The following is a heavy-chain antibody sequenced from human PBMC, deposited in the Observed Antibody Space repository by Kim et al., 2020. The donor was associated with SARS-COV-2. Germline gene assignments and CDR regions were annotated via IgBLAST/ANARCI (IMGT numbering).Heavy chain of an antibody. J-gene: IGHJ4*02. Sequence: YPESVKSRININPDTSRNQISLQLNSVSPEDTAVYYCARGVTVVGYYFDYWGQGTLVTVSS. V-gene: IGHV6-1*01. CDR3: ARGVTVVGYYFDY. D-gene: IGHD6-19*01.